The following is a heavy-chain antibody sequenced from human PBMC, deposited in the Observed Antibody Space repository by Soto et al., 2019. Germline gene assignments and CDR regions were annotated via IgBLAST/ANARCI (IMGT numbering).Heavy chain of an antibody. V-gene: IGHV4-31*03. CDR1: GGSISSGGYY. Sequence: PSETLSLTCTVSGGSISSGGYYWSWIRQHPGKGLEWIGYIYYSGSTYYNPSLKSRVTISVDTSKNQFSLKLSSVTAADTAVYYCARGCSSTSCDIAAFDPWGQGTLVTVSS. J-gene: IGHJ5*02. CDR2: IYYSGST. CDR3: ARGCSSTSCDIAAFDP. D-gene: IGHD2-2*02.